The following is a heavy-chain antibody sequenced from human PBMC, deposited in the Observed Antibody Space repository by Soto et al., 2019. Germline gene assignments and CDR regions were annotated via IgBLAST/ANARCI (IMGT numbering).Heavy chain of an antibody. CDR2: ISGSGGST. CDR1: GFTFSSYA. J-gene: IGHJ4*02. D-gene: IGHD4-4*01. CDR3: AKCKIDSNYEFDY. V-gene: IGHV3-23*01. Sequence: PGGSLRLSCAASGFTFSSYAMSWVRQAPGKGLEWVSAISGSGGSTYYADSVKGRITISRDNSKNTLYLQMNSLRAEDTAVYYCAKCKIDSNYEFDYWGQGTLVTVSS.